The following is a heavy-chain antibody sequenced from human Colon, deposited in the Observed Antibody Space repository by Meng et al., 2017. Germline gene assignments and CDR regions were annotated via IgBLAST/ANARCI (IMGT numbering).Heavy chain of an antibody. CDR2: VYHRGDT. D-gene: IGHD1-1*01. J-gene: IGHJ4*02. V-gene: IGHV4-4*02. CDR1: GDSISSDIW. CDR3: GRDQGRQLINH. Sequence: LQLQESGPGLVTPAGTLSLSCTASGDSISSDIWWSWVRQPPGKGLEWIGEVYHRGDTNYNPSLKSRVVISVDRSKNQFSLNLSSVTAADTAVYYCGRDQGRQLINHWGQGTLVTVSS.